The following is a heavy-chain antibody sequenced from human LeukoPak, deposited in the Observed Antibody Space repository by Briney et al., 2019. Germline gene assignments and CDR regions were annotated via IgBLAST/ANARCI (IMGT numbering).Heavy chain of an antibody. CDR2: ISGSGSGGST. Sequence: TGGSLRLSCAASGFTFSSSAMSWVRQAPGKGLEWVSSISGSGSGGSTYYADSVKGRFTISRDNSKNTLYLQMNSLIAEDTAVYCCAKSGYNRFDYWGQGTRVTVSS. V-gene: IGHV3-23*01. CDR1: GFTFSSSA. CDR3: AKSGYNRFDY. D-gene: IGHD5-24*01. J-gene: IGHJ4*02.